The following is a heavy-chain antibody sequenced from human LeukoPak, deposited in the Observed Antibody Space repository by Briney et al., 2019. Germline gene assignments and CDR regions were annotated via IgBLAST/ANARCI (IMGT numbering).Heavy chain of an antibody. V-gene: IGHV3-66*02. CDR1: GFTVSSNY. J-gene: IGHJ4*02. CDR2: IYSGGST. CDR3: AREGGLVPALDY. Sequence: GGSLRLSCVVSGFTVSSNYMSWVRQAPGEGLEGVSVIYSGGSTYYADSVKGRFTISRDHSKNTLYLQINSLRAEDTAVYYCAREGGLVPALDYWGQGTLVTVSS. D-gene: IGHD3-16*01.